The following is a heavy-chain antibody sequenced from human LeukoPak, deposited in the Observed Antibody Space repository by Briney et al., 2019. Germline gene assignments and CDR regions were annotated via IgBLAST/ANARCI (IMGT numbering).Heavy chain of an antibody. D-gene: IGHD1-26*01. CDR2: IYYSGST. J-gene: IGHJ5*02. V-gene: IGHV4-59*08. Sequence: PSETLSLTCTVSGGSISSYYWSWIRQPPGKGLEWIGYIYYSGSTNYNHSLKSRVTISVDTSKNQFSLKLSSVTAADTAVYYCARHGIVGATRHNWFDPWGQGTLVTVSS. CDR3: ARHGIVGATRHNWFDP. CDR1: GGSISSYY.